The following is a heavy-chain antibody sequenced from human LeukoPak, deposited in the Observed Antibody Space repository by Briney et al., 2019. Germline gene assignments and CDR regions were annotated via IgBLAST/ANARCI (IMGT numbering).Heavy chain of an antibody. Sequence: GGSLRLSCAASGFTFSSYGMHWVRQAPGKGLEWVAFIRYDGSNKYYADSVKGRFTISRDNSKNTLYLQVNSLRAEDTAVYYCATGGGYSGYVSHYYYYMDVWGKGTTVTVSS. D-gene: IGHD5-12*01. J-gene: IGHJ6*03. CDR2: IRYDGSNK. CDR1: GFTFSSYG. CDR3: ATGGGYSGYVSHYYYYMDV. V-gene: IGHV3-30*02.